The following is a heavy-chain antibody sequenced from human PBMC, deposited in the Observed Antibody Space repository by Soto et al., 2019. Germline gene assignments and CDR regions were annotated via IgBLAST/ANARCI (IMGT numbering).Heavy chain of an antibody. CDR1: GGTFGSNA. J-gene: IGHJ3*02. Sequence: QVQLVQSETEVRKPGSSVKVSCRASGGTFGSNAISWVRQAPGQGLEWMGNIIPIFGPTKSSQNFQGRVTSTADASTNTAHMELSSLRSKDTAIYFCAREGYTFGHGAVSCAVDIWGQGTMVTVSS. CDR2: IIPIFGPT. D-gene: IGHD1-1*01. CDR3: AREGYTFGHGAVSCAVDI. V-gene: IGHV1-69*15.